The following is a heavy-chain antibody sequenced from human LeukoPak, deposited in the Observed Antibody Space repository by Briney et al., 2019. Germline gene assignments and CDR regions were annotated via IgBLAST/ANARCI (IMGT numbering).Heavy chain of an antibody. Sequence: GGSLRLSCAASGFTFSSSAMSWVRQAPGKGLEWVANIKQDGSEKYYVDSVKGRFTISRDNAKNSLYLQMNSLRADDTAVYYCARGEGLYYDSSGYYYFDYWGQGTLVTVSS. CDR3: ARGEGLYYDSSGYYYFDY. D-gene: IGHD3-22*01. CDR2: IKQDGSEK. J-gene: IGHJ4*02. V-gene: IGHV3-7*01. CDR1: GFTFSSSA.